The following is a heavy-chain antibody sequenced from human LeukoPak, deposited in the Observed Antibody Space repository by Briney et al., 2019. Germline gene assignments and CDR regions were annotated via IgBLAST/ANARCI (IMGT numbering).Heavy chain of an antibody. D-gene: IGHD3-10*01. J-gene: IGHJ4*02. Sequence: SSETLSLTCAVSGGSISSSSYYWGWIRQPPGKGLEWIGSIYYSGSTYYNPSLKSRVTISVDTSKNQFSLKLSSVTAADTAVYYCARPYYGSGGYYTYFDYWGQGTLVTVSS. CDR1: GGSISSSSYY. V-gene: IGHV4-39*01. CDR2: IYYSGST. CDR3: ARPYYGSGGYYTYFDY.